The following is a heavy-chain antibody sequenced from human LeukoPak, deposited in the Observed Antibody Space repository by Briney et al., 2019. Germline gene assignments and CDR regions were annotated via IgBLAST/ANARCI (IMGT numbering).Heavy chain of an antibody. J-gene: IGHJ3*02. V-gene: IGHV4-59*01. CDR1: GGSFSSYY. CDR3: ARVRKWELDAFDI. D-gene: IGHD1-26*01. Sequence: PSETLSLTCAVYGGSFSSYYWSWIRQPPGKGLEWIGYIYYSGSTNYNPSLKSRVTISVDTSKNQFSLKLSSVTAADTAVYYCARVRKWELDAFDIWGQGTMVTVSS. CDR2: IYYSGST.